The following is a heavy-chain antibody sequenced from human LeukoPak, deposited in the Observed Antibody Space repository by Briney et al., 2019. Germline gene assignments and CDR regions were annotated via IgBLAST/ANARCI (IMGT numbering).Heavy chain of an antibody. V-gene: IGHV1-2*02. CDR1: GYTFIDYY. D-gene: IGHD3-10*01. CDR3: ANTYALGNYYKGGFDP. J-gene: IGHJ5*02. CDR2: INPNSGGT. Sequence: ASVKVSCKASGYTFIDYYMHWVRQAPGRGLKWMGWINPNSGGTNYAQNFQGRVTMTRDTSIRTVYMELSRLRSDDTAVYYCANTYALGNYYKGGFDPWGQGTLVTVSS.